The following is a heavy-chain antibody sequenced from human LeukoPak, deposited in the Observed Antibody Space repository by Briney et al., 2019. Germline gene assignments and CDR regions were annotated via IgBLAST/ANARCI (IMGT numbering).Heavy chain of an antibody. CDR3: ARARGIFTYYYGSGSQSPFDY. Sequence: SETLSLTRAVYGGSFSGYYWSWIRQPPGKGLEWIGEINHSGSTNYNPSLKSRVTISVDTSKNQFSLKLSSVTAADTAVYYCARARGIFTYYYGSGSQSPFDYWGQGTLVTVSS. V-gene: IGHV4-34*01. J-gene: IGHJ4*02. CDR1: GGSFSGYY. D-gene: IGHD3-10*01. CDR2: INHSGST.